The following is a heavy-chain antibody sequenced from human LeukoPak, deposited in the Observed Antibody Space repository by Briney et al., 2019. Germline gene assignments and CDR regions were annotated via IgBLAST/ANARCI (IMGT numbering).Heavy chain of an antibody. CDR1: GFTFKSAW. J-gene: IGHJ5*02. CDR3: TSFTISSGFP. CDR2: IKSKTDGGTT. Sequence: GGSLRLSCAASGFTFKSAWMNWVRQAPGKGLEWVGRIKSKTDGGTTDCAAPVKGRFSISRDDSTNPLYLQMNSLKAEDTAVYYCTSFTISSGFPWGQGTLVTVSS. D-gene: IGHD6-6*01. V-gene: IGHV3-15*07.